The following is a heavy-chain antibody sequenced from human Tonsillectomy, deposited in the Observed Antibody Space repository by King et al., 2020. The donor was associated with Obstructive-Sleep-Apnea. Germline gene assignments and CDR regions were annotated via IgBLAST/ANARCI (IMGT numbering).Heavy chain of an antibody. V-gene: IGHV1-46*01. CDR3: ARYHSTAYLADFDY. D-gene: IGHD3-22*01. CDR2: ISPTDGST. CDR1: GYTFTNYY. Sequence: VQLVESGAEVKKPGASVKVSCKASGYTFTNYYMHWVRQAPGQGLEWMGMISPTDGSTSYARKFQGRVSMTRDTSTSTVYMELSSLRSEDTAVYYCARYHSTAYLADFDYWGQGTLVSVSS. J-gene: IGHJ4*02.